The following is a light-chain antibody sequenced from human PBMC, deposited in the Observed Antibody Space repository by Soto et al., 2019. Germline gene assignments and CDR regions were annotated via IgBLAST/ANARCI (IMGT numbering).Light chain of an antibody. CDR2: DVT. CDR3: SSYSSSTTHVV. V-gene: IGLV2-14*03. CDR1: STDVGGFNY. J-gene: IGLJ2*01. Sequence: QSALTQPAFVSGSPGRSVTISCNGTSTDVGGFNYVSWYQHLPGRAPKLIIYDVTNRPSGISYRFSASKSGRTASLTISGLQAEDEADYYCSSYSSSTTHVVFGGGTKVTVL.